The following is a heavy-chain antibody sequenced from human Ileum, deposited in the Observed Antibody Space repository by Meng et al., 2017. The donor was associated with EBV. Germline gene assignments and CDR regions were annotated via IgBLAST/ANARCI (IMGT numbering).Heavy chain of an antibody. D-gene: IGHD3-10*01. J-gene: IGHJ4*02. Sequence: QLQRWQSGPEVKNPGSSVKVSCKSSGSTFSVYGITWVRQAPGQGLEWMGGIIPALGTPKYARKFQDRLTITADKSTSTGYMELHSLTSNDTAVYFCARGTGADYWGQGTLVTVSS. CDR2: IIPALGTP. V-gene: IGHV1-69*06. CDR3: ARGTGADY. CDR1: GSTFSVYG.